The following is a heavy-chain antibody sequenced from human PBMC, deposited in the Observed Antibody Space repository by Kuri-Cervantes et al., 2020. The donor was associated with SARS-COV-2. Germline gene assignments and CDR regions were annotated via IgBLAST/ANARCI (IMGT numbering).Heavy chain of an antibody. V-gene: IGHV1-69*13. CDR3: ARDRRGATRPDAFDI. D-gene: IGHD3-10*01. J-gene: IGHJ3*02. CDR1: GGIFGSYA. Sequence: SVKVSCKASGGIFGSYAISWVRQAPGQGLEWMGGIIPIFGTANYAQKFQGRVTITADESTSTAYMELSSLRSEDTAVYYCARDRRGATRPDAFDIWGQGTMVTVSS. CDR2: IIPIFGTA.